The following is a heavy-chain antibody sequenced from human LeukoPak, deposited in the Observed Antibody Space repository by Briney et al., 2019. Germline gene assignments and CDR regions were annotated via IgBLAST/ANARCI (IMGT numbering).Heavy chain of an antibody. J-gene: IGHJ4*02. CDR2: IIPILGIA. D-gene: IGHD4-17*01. Sequence: ASVKVSCKASGGTFSSYAISWVRQAPGQGLEWMGRIIPILGIANYAQKFQGRVTITADKSTSTAYMELSSLRSEDTAVYYCAMATTVVTPFDYWGQGTLVTVSS. V-gene: IGHV1-69*04. CDR3: AMATTVVTPFDY. CDR1: GGTFSSYA.